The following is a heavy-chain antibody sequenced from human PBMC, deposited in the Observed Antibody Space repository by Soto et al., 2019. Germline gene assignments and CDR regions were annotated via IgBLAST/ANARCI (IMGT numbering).Heavy chain of an antibody. Sequence: GGSLRLSCAASGFTFSSYAMSWVRQAPGKGLEWVSAISGSGGSTYYADSVKGRFTISRDNSKNTLYLQMNSLRAEDTAVYYCAKDPTYYYGSGSQQDPDVWGKGTTVTVSS. CDR3: AKDPTYYYGSGSQQDPDV. J-gene: IGHJ6*04. V-gene: IGHV3-23*01. CDR1: GFTFSSYA. CDR2: ISGSGGST. D-gene: IGHD3-10*01.